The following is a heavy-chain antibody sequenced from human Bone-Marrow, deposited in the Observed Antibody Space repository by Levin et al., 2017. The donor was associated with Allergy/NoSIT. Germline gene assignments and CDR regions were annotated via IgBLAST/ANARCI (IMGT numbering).Heavy chain of an antibody. CDR2: IYHSGST. CDR3: ASGRFSSSTFDY. Sequence: SQTLSLTCAVSGGSIRSGGYSWSWIRQPPGKGLEWIGYIYHSGSTYYNPSLKSRGTISVDRSKNQFSLKLSSVTAADTAVYYCASGRFSSSTFDYWGQGTLVTVSS. D-gene: IGHD6-6*01. CDR1: GGSIRSGGYS. V-gene: IGHV4-30-2*01. J-gene: IGHJ4*02.